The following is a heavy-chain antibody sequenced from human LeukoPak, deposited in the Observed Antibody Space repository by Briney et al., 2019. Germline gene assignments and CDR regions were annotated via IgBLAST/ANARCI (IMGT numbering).Heavy chain of an antibody. CDR2: IYYRVTS. J-gene: IGHJ3*02. Sequence: SETLSLTCTVSGDSISTYYWSWIRQPPGKGLEWIGYIYYRVTSDYNPSLKSRVTMSVDMSTRQISLKLSSVTAADTAVYYCASLTTADAFDIWGQGTMVTVSS. CDR3: ASLTTADAFDI. D-gene: IGHD3-22*01. V-gene: IGHV4-59*01. CDR1: GDSISTYY.